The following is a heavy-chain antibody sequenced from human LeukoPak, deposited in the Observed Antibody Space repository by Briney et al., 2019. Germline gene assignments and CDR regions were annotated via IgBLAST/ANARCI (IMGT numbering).Heavy chain of an antibody. Sequence: SVKVSCKASGGTFSSYAISWVRQAPGQGLEWMGRIIPILGIANYAQKFQGRVTMTRNTSISTAYMELSSLRSEDTAVYYCARAARGYDYWGQGTLVTVSS. CDR1: GGTFSSYA. V-gene: IGHV1-69*04. CDR3: ARAARGYDY. CDR2: IIPILGIA. J-gene: IGHJ4*02. D-gene: IGHD5-12*01.